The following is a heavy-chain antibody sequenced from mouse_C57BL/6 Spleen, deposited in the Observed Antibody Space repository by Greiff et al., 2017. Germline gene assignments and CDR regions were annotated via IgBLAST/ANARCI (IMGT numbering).Heavy chain of an antibody. Sequence: ESGPGLVKPSQSLSLTCSVTGYSITSGYYWNWIRQFPGNKLEWMGYISYDGSNNYNPSLKNRISITRDTSKNQFFLKLNSVTTEDTATYYCATNYYGSSPFAYWGQGTLVTVSA. CDR3: ATNYYGSSPFAY. D-gene: IGHD1-1*01. CDR2: ISYDGSN. V-gene: IGHV3-6*01. CDR1: GYSITSGYY. J-gene: IGHJ3*01.